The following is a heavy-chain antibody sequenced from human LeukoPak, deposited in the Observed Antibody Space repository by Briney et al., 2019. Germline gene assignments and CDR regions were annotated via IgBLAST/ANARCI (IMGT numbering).Heavy chain of an antibody. D-gene: IGHD3-16*01. CDR1: GGSFSGYY. Sequence: PSETLSLTCAVYGGSFSGYYWSWIRQPPGKGLEWIGYIYYSGSTNYNPSLKSRVTISVDTSKNQFSLKLSSVTAADTAVYYCARAIRLGEFLWGQGTLVTVSS. J-gene: IGHJ4*02. CDR3: ARAIRLGEFL. CDR2: IYYSGST. V-gene: IGHV4-59*01.